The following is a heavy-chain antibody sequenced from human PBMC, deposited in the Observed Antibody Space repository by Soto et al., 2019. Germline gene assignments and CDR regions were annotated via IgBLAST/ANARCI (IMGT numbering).Heavy chain of an antibody. CDR3: ARGGISGGSCLDLDY. J-gene: IGHJ4*02. D-gene: IGHD2-15*01. CDR2: INHSGST. V-gene: IGHV4-34*01. CDR1: GGSFSGYY. Sequence: PSETLSLTCAVYGGSFSGYYWSWIRQPPGKGLEWIGEINHSGSTNYNPSLKSRVTISVDTSKNQFSLKLSSVTAADTAVYYCARGGISGGSCLDLDYWGQGTLVTVFS.